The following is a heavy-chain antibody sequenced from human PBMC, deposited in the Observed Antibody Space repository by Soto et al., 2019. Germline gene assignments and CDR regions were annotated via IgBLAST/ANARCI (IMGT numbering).Heavy chain of an antibody. D-gene: IGHD1-26*01. CDR1: GFTFSSYG. Sequence: QVQLVESGGGVVQPGRSLRLSCVASGFTFSSYGMHWVRQAPGKGLEWVAVISYDGSNKYYADSVKGRFTISRDNSKNPLFLQMNSLRAEDTAVYYCAKDVVVGATTGLGDYYYYYGMDVWGQGTTVTVSS. CDR3: AKDVVVGATTGLGDYYYYYGMDV. CDR2: ISYDGSNK. V-gene: IGHV3-30*18. J-gene: IGHJ6*02.